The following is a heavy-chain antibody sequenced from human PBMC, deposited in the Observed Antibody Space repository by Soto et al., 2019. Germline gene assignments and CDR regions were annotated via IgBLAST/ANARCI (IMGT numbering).Heavy chain of an antibody. D-gene: IGHD6-19*01. J-gene: IGHJ4*02. V-gene: IGHV1-46*01. CDR3: ARAVAVPADFDY. CDR2: INPSGGST. Sequence: EASLKVSCKASGDTFTSYYMHWVRQAPGQGLEWMGIINPSGGSTSYAQKFQGRVTMTRDTSASTAYMELSSLRSEDTAVYYCARAVAVPADFDYWGQGILVTVSS. CDR1: GDTFTSYY.